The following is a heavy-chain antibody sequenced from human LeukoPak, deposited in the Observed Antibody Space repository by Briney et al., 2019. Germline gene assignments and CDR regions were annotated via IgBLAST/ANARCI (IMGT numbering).Heavy chain of an antibody. V-gene: IGHV3-15*01. CDR3: TTTYDY. CDR2: IKTKADGGTT. CDR1: GFTFTNAW. J-gene: IGHJ4*02. Sequence: GGSLRLSCTVSGFTFTNAWMSWVRQAPGKVLEWVGRIKTKADGGTTDYAAPVKGRFTISRDDSKNTLYLQMNSLKTEDTAVYYCTTTYDYWGQGTLVTVSS.